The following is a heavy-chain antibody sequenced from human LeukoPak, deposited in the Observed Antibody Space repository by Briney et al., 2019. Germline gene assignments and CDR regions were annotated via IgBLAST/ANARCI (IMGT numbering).Heavy chain of an antibody. J-gene: IGHJ3*02. CDR1: GGTFSSYA. D-gene: IGHD3-22*01. CDR3: ARDQSSGPDLDAFDI. V-gene: IGHV1-69*13. Sequence: SVKVSCKASGGTFSSYAISWVRQAPGQGLEGMGGIIPIFGTANYAQKFQGRVTITADESTSTAYMELSSLRSEDTAVYYCARDQSSGPDLDAFDIWGQGTMVTVSS. CDR2: IIPIFGTA.